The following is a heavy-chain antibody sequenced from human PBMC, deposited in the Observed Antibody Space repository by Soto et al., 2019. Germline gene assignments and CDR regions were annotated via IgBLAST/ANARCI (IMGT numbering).Heavy chain of an antibody. CDR1: GGSISSSSYY. J-gene: IGHJ2*01. V-gene: IGHV4-39*01. CDR3: ARQKIAVAAYWYFDL. CDR2: IYYSGST. D-gene: IGHD6-19*01. Sequence: QLQLQESGPGLVKPSETLSLTCTVSGGSISSSSYYWGWIRQPPGKGVEWIGSIYYSGSTYYNPSLKSRVTISVDTSKNQFSLKLSSVTAADTAVYYCARQKIAVAAYWYFDLWGRGTLVTVSS.